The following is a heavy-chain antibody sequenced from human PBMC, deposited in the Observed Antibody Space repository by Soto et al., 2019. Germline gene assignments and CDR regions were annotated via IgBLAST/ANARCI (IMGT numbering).Heavy chain of an antibody. V-gene: IGHV4-39*01. CDR3: ASQRLDPRIRPFLVSAPINDFDY. J-gene: IGHJ4*02. CDR2: IYYSGST. Sequence: PSETLSLTCTVSGGSISSSSYYWGWIRQPPGKGLEWIGSIYYSGSTYYNPSLKSRVTISVDTSKNQFSLKLSSVTAADTAVYYCASQRLDPRIRPFLVSAPINDFDYWGQGTLVTVSS. D-gene: IGHD2-8*01. CDR1: GGSISSSSYY.